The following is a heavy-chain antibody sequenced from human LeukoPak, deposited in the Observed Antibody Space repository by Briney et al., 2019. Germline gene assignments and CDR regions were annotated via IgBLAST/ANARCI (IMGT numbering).Heavy chain of an antibody. Sequence: GASVKVSCKASGYTFTKYYMHWVRQAPGQVLEWMGMISPSGGSTSYPQKFQGRVTLTRDTSTSTVYMELSSLRSEDTALYFCARDGVAGTYYFDFWGQGTLATVSS. CDR3: ARDGVAGTYYFDF. D-gene: IGHD6-19*01. V-gene: IGHV1-46*01. CDR2: ISPSGGST. J-gene: IGHJ4*02. CDR1: GYTFTKYY.